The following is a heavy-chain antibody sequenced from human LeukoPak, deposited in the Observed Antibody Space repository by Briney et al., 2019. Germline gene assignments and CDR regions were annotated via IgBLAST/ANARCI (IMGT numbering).Heavy chain of an antibody. CDR1: GGFISSYY. CDR3: VGRPTGEVWYFDL. CDR2: IYYSGST. J-gene: IGHJ2*01. Sequence: PSETLSLTCTVSGGFISSYYWSWIRQPPGKGLEWIGYIYYSGSTNYNPSLKSRVTISVDTSKNQFSLKLSSVTAADTAVYYCVGRPTGEVWYFDLWGRGTLVTVSS. D-gene: IGHD1-1*01. V-gene: IGHV4-59*01.